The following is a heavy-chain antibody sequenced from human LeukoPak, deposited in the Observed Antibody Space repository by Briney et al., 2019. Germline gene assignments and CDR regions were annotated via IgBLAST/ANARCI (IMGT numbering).Heavy chain of an antibody. V-gene: IGHV4-59*08. CDR1: GGSISSYY. CDR2: IYYSGST. CDR3: ARHSFRSDPFDY. Sequence: SETLSLTCTVSGGSISSYYWSWIRQPPGKGLEWIGYIYYSGSTNYNPSLKSRVTISVDTSKNQFSLKLSSVTAADTAVYYCARHSFRSDPFDYWGQGTLVTVSS. J-gene: IGHJ4*02. D-gene: IGHD3-3*01.